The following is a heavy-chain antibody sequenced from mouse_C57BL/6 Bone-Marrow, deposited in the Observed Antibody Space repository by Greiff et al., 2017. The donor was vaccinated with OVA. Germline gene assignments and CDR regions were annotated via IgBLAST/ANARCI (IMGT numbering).Heavy chain of an antibody. CDR2: IYIGNGYT. Sequence: VQLKESGAELVRPGSSVKLSCKTSGYTFTSYGINWVQQRPGQGLEWIGYIYIGNGYTEYNEKFKGKATLTSDTSSSTAYMQLSSLTSEDSAIEFCERDETGRGDYWGQGTSVTVSS. J-gene: IGHJ4*01. CDR3: ERDETGRGDY. V-gene: IGHV1-58*01. D-gene: IGHD4-1*01. CDR1: GYTFTSYG.